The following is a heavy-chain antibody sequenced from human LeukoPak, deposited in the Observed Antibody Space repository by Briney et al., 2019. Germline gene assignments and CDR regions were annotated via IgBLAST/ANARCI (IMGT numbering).Heavy chain of an antibody. CDR1: GFTFSSYW. J-gene: IGHJ4*02. CDR3: ARTNLVAEPFDY. Sequence: AGGSLRLSCAASGFTFSSYWMHWVRQAPGKGLVWVSRINSDGSSTSYADSVKGRFTISRDNAKNTLYLQMNSLRAEDTAVYYCARTNLVAEPFDYWGQGTLVTVSA. V-gene: IGHV3-74*01. D-gene: IGHD2-8*02. CDR2: INSDGSST.